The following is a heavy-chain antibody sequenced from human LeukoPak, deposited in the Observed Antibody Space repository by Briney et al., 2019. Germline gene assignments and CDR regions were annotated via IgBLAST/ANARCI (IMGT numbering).Heavy chain of an antibody. V-gene: IGHV3-23*01. Sequence: AGSLRLSCEASGITFSTNAMSWVRQAQGKWMEWDAAISGNSDNTYYENSVKGRLTISTGRSRNTLDLQMNSLMTADTAVYYCARDQFSDSVSAYFVFDYWGQGVLVTVS. D-gene: IGHD3-3*01. J-gene: IGHJ4*02. CDR1: GITFSTNA. CDR3: ARDQFSDSVSAYFVFDY. CDR2: ISGNSDNT.